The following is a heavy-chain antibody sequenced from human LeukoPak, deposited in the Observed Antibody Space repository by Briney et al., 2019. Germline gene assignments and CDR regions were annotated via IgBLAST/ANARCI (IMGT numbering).Heavy chain of an antibody. Sequence: GASVKVSCKASGYTFTGYYMHWVRQAPGQGLEWMGWINPNSGGTNYAQKFQGRVTMTRDTSISTAYMELSRLRSDDTAVYYCARARLPRTSNWFDPWGQGTLVTVSS. CDR1: GYTFTGYY. J-gene: IGHJ5*02. CDR2: INPNSGGT. V-gene: IGHV1-2*02. CDR3: ARARLPRTSNWFDP. D-gene: IGHD4-11*01.